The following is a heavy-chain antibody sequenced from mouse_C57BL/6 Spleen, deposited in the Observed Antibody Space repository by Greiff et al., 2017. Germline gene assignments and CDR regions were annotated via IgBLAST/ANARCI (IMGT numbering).Heavy chain of an antibody. CDR3: ARSDGNFDY. J-gene: IGHJ2*01. V-gene: IGHV1-69*01. CDR2: IDPSGSYT. CDR1: GYTFTSYW. D-gene: IGHD2-1*01. Sequence: VQLQQSGAELVMPGASVKLSCKASGYTFTSYWMHWVKQRPGQGLEWIGEIDPSGSYTNYNQKFKGKSTLTVDKSSITAYMQLSSLTSEDSAVYYCARSDGNFDYWGQGTTLTVSS.